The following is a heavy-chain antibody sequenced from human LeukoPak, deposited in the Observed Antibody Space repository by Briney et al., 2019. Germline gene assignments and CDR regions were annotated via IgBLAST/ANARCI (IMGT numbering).Heavy chain of an antibody. D-gene: IGHD3-22*01. CDR2: IYTSGST. Sequence: PSQTLSLTCTVSGGSISSGSYYWSWIRQPAGKGLEWIGRIYTSGSTNYNPSLKSRVTISADTSKNQFSLKLSSVTAADTAVYYCARGDYYDSSGYPPYYYYGMDVWGQGTTVTVSS. CDR3: ARGDYYDSSGYPPYYYYGMDV. V-gene: IGHV4-61*02. CDR1: GGSISSGSYY. J-gene: IGHJ6*02.